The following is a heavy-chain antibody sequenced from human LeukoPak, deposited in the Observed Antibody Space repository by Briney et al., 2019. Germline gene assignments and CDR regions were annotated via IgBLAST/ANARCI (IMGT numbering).Heavy chain of an antibody. Sequence: ASVKVSCKASGGTFSSYAISWVRQAPGQGLEWMGRIIPIFGTANYAQKFQGRVTITTDESTSTAYMELSSLRSEDMAVYYCARDRSIGLAFDIWGQGTMVTVSS. D-gene: IGHD3-3*02. V-gene: IGHV1-69*05. CDR2: IIPIFGTA. J-gene: IGHJ3*02. CDR3: ARDRSIGLAFDI. CDR1: GGTFSSYA.